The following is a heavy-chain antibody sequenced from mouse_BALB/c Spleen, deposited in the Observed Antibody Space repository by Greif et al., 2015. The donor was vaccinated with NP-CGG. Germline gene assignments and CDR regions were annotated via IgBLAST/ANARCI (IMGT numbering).Heavy chain of an antibody. CDR1: GYTFTSYW. D-gene: IGHD1-1*01. CDR3: ASYYYGSSYAMDY. Sequence: QVQLQQSGAELAKPGASVKMSCKASGYTFTSYWMHWVKQRSGQGLEWIGYINPSTGYTEYNQKFKDKATLTADKSSSTAYMQLSSLTSEDSAVYYCASYYYGSSYAMDYWGQGTSVTVSS. J-gene: IGHJ4*01. V-gene: IGHV1-7*01. CDR2: INPSTGYT.